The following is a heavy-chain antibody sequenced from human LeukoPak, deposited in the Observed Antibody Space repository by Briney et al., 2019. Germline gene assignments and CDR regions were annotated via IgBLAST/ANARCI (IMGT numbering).Heavy chain of an antibody. Sequence: GRSLRLSCAASGFTFSSYGMHWVRQAPGKGLEWVAVIWYDGSNKYYADSVEGRFTISRDNSKNTLYLQMNSLRAEDTAVYYCAKDGQQLVPYYYYYMDVWGKGTTVTVSS. CDR2: IWYDGSNK. CDR1: GFTFSSYG. CDR3: AKDGQQLVPYYYYYMDV. D-gene: IGHD6-13*01. V-gene: IGHV3-33*06. J-gene: IGHJ6*03.